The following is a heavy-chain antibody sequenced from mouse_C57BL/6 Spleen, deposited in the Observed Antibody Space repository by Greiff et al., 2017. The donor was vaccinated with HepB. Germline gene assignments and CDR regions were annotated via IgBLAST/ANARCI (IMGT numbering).Heavy chain of an antibody. CDR3: TREDDYYGSRDAMDY. J-gene: IGHJ4*01. CDR1: GYTFTSYW. Sequence: QVQLQQPGAELVKPGASVKMSCKASGYTFTSYWITWVKQRPGQGLEWIGDIYPGSGSTNYNEKFKSKATLTVDTSSSTAYMQLSSLTSEDSAVYYCTREDDYYGSRDAMDYWGQGTSVTVSS. V-gene: IGHV1-55*01. CDR2: IYPGSGST. D-gene: IGHD1-1*01.